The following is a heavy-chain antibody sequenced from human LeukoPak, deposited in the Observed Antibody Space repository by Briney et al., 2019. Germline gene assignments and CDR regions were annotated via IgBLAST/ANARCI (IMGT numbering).Heavy chain of an antibody. CDR2: INHSGST. CDR3: ARGRNYGDYFDY. J-gene: IGHJ4*02. CDR1: GGSFSGYY. Sequence: PSGTLSLTCAVYGGSFSGYYWSWIRQPPGKGLEWIGEINHSGSTNYNPSLKSRVTISVDTSKNQFSLKLSSVTAADTAVYYCARGRNYGDYFDYWGQGTLVTVSS. D-gene: IGHD4-17*01. V-gene: IGHV4-34*01.